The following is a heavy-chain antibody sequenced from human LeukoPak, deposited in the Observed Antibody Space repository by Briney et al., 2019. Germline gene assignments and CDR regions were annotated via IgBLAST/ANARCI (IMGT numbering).Heavy chain of an antibody. CDR1: GGSISSGAYY. D-gene: IGHD3-10*01. Sequence: PSETLSLTCTVSGGSISSGAYYWSWIRQHPGKGLEWIGNIYYSGNTYYNPSLKSRVTISVDTSKNQFSLKLSSVTAADTAVYYCMGSGSYYNDPSDYWGQGTLVTVSS. CDR2: IYYSGNT. CDR3: MGSGSYYNDPSDY. J-gene: IGHJ4*02. V-gene: IGHV4-31*03.